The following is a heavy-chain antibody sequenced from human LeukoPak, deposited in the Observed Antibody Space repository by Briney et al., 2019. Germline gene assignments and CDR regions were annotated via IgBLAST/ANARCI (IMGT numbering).Heavy chain of an antibody. V-gene: IGHV4-30-4*01. CDR3: ARDGSGTRAFDI. CDR1: GGSISRSDYY. CDR2: IYYSGST. D-gene: IGHD1-26*01. J-gene: IGHJ3*02. Sequence: SQTLSLTCSVSGGSISRSDYYWSWIRQPPGKGLEWIGNIYYSGSTYYNSSLKSRVTISVDTSKNQFSLKLSSVTAADTAVYYCARDGSGTRAFDIWGQGTMVTVSS.